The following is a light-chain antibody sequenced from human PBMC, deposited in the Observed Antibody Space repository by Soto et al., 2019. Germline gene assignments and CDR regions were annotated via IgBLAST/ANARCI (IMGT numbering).Light chain of an antibody. V-gene: IGKV3-20*01. Sequence: EIVLTQSPGTLSLSPGERATLSCRASQSVSSSYLAWYQQKPGQAPRLLIFGASNRATGIPDRFSGSGSGTDFTLTISRLEPEDFAVYYCHQYDSWTFGQGTKVDIK. CDR1: QSVSSSY. CDR2: GAS. CDR3: HQYDSWT. J-gene: IGKJ1*01.